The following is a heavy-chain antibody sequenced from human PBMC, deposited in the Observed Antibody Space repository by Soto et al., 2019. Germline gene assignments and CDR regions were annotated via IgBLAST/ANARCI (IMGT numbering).Heavy chain of an antibody. CDR2: INPNSGGT. CDR1: GYTFTGYY. Sequence: QVQLVQSGAEVKKPGASVKVPCKASGYTFTGYYMHWVRQAPGQGLEWMGWINPNSGGTNYAQKFQGWVTMTRDTSISTAYMELSRLRSDDTAVYYCARGGATSFGVVHYYYYGMDVWGQGTTVTVSS. J-gene: IGHJ6*02. CDR3: ARGGATSFGVVHYYYYGMDV. V-gene: IGHV1-2*04. D-gene: IGHD3-3*01.